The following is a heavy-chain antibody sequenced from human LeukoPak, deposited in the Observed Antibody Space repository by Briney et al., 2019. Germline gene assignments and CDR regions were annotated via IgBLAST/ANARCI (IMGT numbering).Heavy chain of an antibody. V-gene: IGHV1-69*13. CDR1: GGTFSGYA. D-gene: IGHD6-13*01. Sequence: SVKVSCKASGGTFSGYAITWVRQAPGQGLEWMGGIIPIFGTANYAQEFQGRVTITADESTSTAYMELSSLRSEDTAVYYCARSADSSSGYYYYGMDVWGKGTTATVSS. CDR2: IIPIFGTA. CDR3: ARSADSSSGYYYYGMDV. J-gene: IGHJ6*04.